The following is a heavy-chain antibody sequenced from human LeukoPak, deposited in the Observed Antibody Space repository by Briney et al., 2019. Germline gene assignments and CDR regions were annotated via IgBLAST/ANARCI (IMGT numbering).Heavy chain of an antibody. V-gene: IGHV3-7*04. Sequence: GGSLRLSCVDSGFTFSSHWMSWVRQAPGKGLEFMANIKEAGSEKYYVDSVKGRFTISRDNGKNSVHLQMNNLRAEDTAVYYCARGGGMRSWYDFDYWGQGILVTVSS. J-gene: IGHJ4*02. CDR2: IKEAGSEK. CDR3: ARGGGMRSWYDFDY. D-gene: IGHD6-13*01. CDR1: GFTFSSHW.